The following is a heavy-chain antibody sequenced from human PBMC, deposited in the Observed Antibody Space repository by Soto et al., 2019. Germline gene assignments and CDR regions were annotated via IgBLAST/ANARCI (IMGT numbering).Heavy chain of an antibody. J-gene: IGHJ4*02. Sequence: ASVKVSCKASGYTFTSYDINWVRQATGQGLEWMGWMNPNSGNTAFAQKFQGRVTMTRNTSISTAYMELSSLTSEDTAVYHCARWYGDFDYWGQGTLVTVSS. V-gene: IGHV1-8*01. CDR1: GYTFTSYD. CDR3: ARWYGDFDY. D-gene: IGHD4-17*01. CDR2: MNPNSGNT.